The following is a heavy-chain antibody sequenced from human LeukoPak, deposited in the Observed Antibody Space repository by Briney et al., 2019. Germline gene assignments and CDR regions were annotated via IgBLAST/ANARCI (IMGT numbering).Heavy chain of an antibody. Sequence: GGSLRLSCAASGFIFSSYWMNWVRQAPGKGLEWVSSISSSSSYIYYADSVKGRFTISRDNAKNSLYLQMNSLRAEDTAVYYCARDREMATINWGQGTLVTVSS. CDR2: ISSSSSYI. J-gene: IGHJ4*02. D-gene: IGHD5-24*01. CDR1: GFIFSSYW. V-gene: IGHV3-21*01. CDR3: ARDREMATIN.